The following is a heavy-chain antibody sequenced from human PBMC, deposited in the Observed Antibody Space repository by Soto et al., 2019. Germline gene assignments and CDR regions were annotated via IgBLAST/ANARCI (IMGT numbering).Heavy chain of an antibody. CDR1: GGSISSYY. J-gene: IGHJ6*02. CDR3: ARQGFGVLHGHVDV. V-gene: IGHV4-59*08. CDR2: IYYSGST. D-gene: IGHD3-10*01. Sequence: PSETLSLTCTVSGGSISSYYWSWIRQPPEKGLEWIGYIYYSGSTSYNPSLKGRVSISVDTSKNQFSLTLTSVTAADTAVYYCARQGFGVLHGHVDVWGQGTTVTVS.